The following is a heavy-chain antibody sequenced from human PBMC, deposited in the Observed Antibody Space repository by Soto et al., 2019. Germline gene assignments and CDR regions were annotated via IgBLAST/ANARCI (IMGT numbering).Heavy chain of an antibody. V-gene: IGHV3-30*03. CDR2: ISYDGSNK. Sequence: GGSLRLSCAASGFTFSSYGMHWVRQAPGKGLEWVAVISYDGSNKYYADSVKGRFTISRDNSKNTLYLQMNSLRAEDTAVYYCAIESIPRAPYFQHWGQGTLVTVSS. D-gene: IGHD6-6*01. CDR3: AIESIPRAPYFQH. J-gene: IGHJ1*01. CDR1: GFTFSSYG.